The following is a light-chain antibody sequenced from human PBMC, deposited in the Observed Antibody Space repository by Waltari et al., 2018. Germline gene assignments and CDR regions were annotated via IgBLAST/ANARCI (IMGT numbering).Light chain of an antibody. CDR2: AAS. J-gene: IGKJ1*01. CDR3: QQSYSSPRT. V-gene: IGKV1-39*01. CDR1: QRLSTY. Sequence: DIQMTQSPSSLSASVGDRVTITCRASQRLSTYLNWYQQKPGKAPKLLICAASILQSGVPSRFSGSGSGTDFPLTISSLQPEDFATFYCQQSYSSPRTFGQGTKVEIK.